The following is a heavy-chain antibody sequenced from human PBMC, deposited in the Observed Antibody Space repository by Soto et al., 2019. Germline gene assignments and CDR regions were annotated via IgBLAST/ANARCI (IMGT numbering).Heavy chain of an antibody. J-gene: IGHJ6*02. CDR2: IFYDGSND. D-gene: IGHD6-19*01. V-gene: IGHV3-30*02. CDR3: AKDDVAVAVEGHYYYYGMDV. CDR1: GFFFQNYA. Sequence: GGSLRLSCAGSGFFFQNYAMHWVRLAPGKGLEWVAYIFYDGSNDNYADSVKGRFTVSRDNSKNTLYLQMNSLRAEDTAVYYCAKDDVAVAVEGHYYYYGMDVWGQGTTVTVSS.